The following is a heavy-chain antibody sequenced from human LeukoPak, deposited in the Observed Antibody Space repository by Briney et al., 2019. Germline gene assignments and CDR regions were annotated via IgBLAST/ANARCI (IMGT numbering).Heavy chain of an antibody. CDR1: GFTFSSYA. CDR2: ISYDGSNK. Sequence: GGSLRLSCAASGFTFSSYAMHWVRQAPGKGLEWVAVISYDGSNKYSADSVKGRFTISRDNSKNTLYLQMNSLRAEDTAVYYCARDRAGVSWFDPWGQGTLVTVSS. CDR3: ARDRAGVSWFDP. J-gene: IGHJ5*02. V-gene: IGHV3-30*04. D-gene: IGHD4-23*01.